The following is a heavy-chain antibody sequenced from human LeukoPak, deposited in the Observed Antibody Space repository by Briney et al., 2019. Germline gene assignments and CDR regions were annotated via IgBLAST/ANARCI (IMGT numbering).Heavy chain of an antibody. CDR2: IVLGAGNT. V-gene: IGHV1-58*02. CDR3: AAQRGASLHDFWSTRLFDP. J-gene: IGHJ5*02. Sequence: SVKVSCKASGFTFPNPAMQWVRQARGQRLEWIGWIVLGAGNTVYSHKFHDRVTITRDISTNTAYMELDSLGSEDTAVYYCAAQRGASLHDFWSTRLFDPWGQGTLVTVSS. CDR1: GFTFPNPA. D-gene: IGHD3-3*01.